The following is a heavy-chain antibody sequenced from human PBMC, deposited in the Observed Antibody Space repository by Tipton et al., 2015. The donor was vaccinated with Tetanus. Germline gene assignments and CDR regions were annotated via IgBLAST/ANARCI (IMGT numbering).Heavy chain of an antibody. Sequence: GSLRLSCIVSGGSMSGSGHYGAWVRQSPGKGLGWIGSISYSGRTYYSPSLKSRVTMSVDTSKNQFSLRLSSVTAADTAVYFCARHPPPYYYGSGSYLDYWGQGTPVTVSS. J-gene: IGHJ4*02. CDR2: ISYSGRT. CDR3: ARHPPPYYYGSGSYLDY. V-gene: IGHV4-39*01. D-gene: IGHD3-10*01. CDR1: GGSMSGSGHY.